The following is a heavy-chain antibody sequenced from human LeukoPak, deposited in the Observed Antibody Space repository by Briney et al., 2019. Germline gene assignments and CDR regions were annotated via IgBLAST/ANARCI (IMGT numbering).Heavy chain of an antibody. V-gene: IGHV2-70*11. Sequence: RVSGPTLVKPTQTLTLTCTFSGFSLSTSGMCVSWIRQPPGKALEWLARIDWDDDKYYSTSLKTRLTISKDTSKNQVVLTMTNMDPVDTATYYCARIPMVRGVISGMDVWGQGTTVTVSS. J-gene: IGHJ6*02. CDR1: GFSLSTSGMC. CDR2: IDWDDDK. CDR3: ARIPMVRGVISGMDV. D-gene: IGHD3-10*01.